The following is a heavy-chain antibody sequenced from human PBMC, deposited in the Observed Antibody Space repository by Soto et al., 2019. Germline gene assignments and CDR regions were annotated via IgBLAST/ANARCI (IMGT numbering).Heavy chain of an antibody. CDR1: GYSFSTYW. J-gene: IGHJ4*02. V-gene: IGHV5-51*01. Sequence: EEKTSGESLKISCKGSGYSFSTYWIGWVRQKPGKGLEWMGFIYPGDSDTRYSPSVQGHVTISGDKSINTAYLQWSSLQASDTAMYYCARPRSGRFDYFDYWGQGTLVTVSS. CDR3: ARPRSGRFDYFDY. CDR2: IYPGDSDT. D-gene: IGHD6-19*01.